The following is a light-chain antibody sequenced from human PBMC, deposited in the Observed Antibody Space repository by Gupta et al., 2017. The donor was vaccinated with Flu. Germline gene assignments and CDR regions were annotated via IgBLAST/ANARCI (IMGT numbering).Light chain of an antibody. CDR1: QGISSY. J-gene: IGKJ2*01. V-gene: IGKV1-9*01. Sequence: GDRVTIACRASQGISSYLAWYQQKPGKAPKLLIYAASTLQSGVPSSFSGSGSGTEFILTISSLQPEDFATYYCQQLNSYPYTFGQGTKVEIK. CDR3: QQLNSYPYT. CDR2: AAS.